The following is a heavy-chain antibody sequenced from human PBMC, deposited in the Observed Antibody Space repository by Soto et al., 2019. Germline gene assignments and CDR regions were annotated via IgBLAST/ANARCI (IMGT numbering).Heavy chain of an antibody. Sequence: SETLSLTCTVSGGSISESNHYCVWIRQPPGKGLEWVGSIYYGGSTYYNPSLQSRVSVSVDTSKNQFSLKVYSVTVADTAVYYCVRRSHTIWPPYWAHGNQVTFSS. D-gene: IGHD2-2*01. J-gene: IGHJ4*01. CDR3: VRRSHTIWPPY. CDR1: GGSISESNHY. CDR2: IYYGGST. V-gene: IGHV4-39*01.